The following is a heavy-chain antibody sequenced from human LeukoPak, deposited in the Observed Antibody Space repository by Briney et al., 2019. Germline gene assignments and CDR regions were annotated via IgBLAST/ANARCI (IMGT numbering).Heavy chain of an antibody. J-gene: IGHJ4*02. CDR3: ARDLLSTAGYFDY. CDR1: GGSISSYY. CDR2: IYYSGST. V-gene: IGHV4-59*01. Sequence: SETLSLTCTVSGGSISSYYWSWIRQPPGKGLEWIGYIYYSGSTNYNPSLKSRVTISVDTSQNQFSLMLSSVTAADTAVCYCARDLLSTAGYFDYWGQGTLVTVSS. D-gene: IGHD6-19*01.